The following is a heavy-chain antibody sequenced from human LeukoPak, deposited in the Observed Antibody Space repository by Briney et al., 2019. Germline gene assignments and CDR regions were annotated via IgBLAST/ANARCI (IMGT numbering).Heavy chain of an antibody. CDR1: GYTFTGYY. Sequence: ALVKVSCKASGYTFTGYYMHWVRQAPGQGLEWMGIINPSGGGTSYAQKFQGRVTMTRDTSTSTVYMELSSLRSEDAAMYYCAREGEIGYDLSDYWGQGTLVTVSS. J-gene: IGHJ4*02. CDR2: INPSGGGT. CDR3: AREGEIGYDLSDY. D-gene: IGHD5-12*01. V-gene: IGHV1-46*01.